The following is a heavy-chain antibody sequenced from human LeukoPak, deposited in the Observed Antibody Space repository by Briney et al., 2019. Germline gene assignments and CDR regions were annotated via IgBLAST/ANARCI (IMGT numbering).Heavy chain of an antibody. CDR1: GGSISSSSYY. Sequence: SETLSLTCTVSGGSISSSSYYWGWIRQPPGKGLEWIGSIYYSGSTYYNPSLKSRVTISVDTSKNQFSLKLSSVTAADTAVYYCARVYSEVGATTGWFDPWGQGTLVTVSS. V-gene: IGHV4-39*07. J-gene: IGHJ5*02. CDR2: IYYSGST. CDR3: ARVYSEVGATTGWFDP. D-gene: IGHD1-26*01.